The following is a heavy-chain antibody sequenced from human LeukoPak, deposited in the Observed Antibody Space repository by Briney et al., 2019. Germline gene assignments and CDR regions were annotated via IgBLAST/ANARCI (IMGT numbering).Heavy chain of an antibody. CDR3: ARTPKDYYDSSGYYGWFDP. D-gene: IGHD3-22*01. J-gene: IGHJ5*02. Sequence: ASVKVSCKASGGTFSSYAISWVRQAPGQELEWMGRVIPIFGIANYAQKFQGRVTITADKSTSTAYMELSSLRSEDTAVYYCARTPKDYYDSSGYYGWFDPWGQGTLVTVSS. CDR1: GGTFSSYA. CDR2: VIPIFGIA. V-gene: IGHV1-69*04.